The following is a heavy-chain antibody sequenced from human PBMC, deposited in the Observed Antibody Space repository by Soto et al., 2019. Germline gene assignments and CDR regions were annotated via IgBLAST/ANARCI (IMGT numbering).Heavy chain of an antibody. CDR1: GGSISSYY. CDR2: IYYSGST. V-gene: IGHV4-59*08. J-gene: IGHJ4*02. CDR3: ARLMDRGLFDY. Sequence: SETLSLTCTVSGGSISSYYWSWIRQPPGKGLEWIGYIYYSGSTNYNPSLKSRVTISVDTSKNQFSLKLSSVTAADTAVYYCARLMDRGLFDYWGQGTLVTVSS. D-gene: IGHD3-10*01.